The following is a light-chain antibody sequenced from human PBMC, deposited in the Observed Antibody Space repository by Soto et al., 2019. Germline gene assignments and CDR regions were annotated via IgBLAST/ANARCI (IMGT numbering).Light chain of an antibody. CDR3: SSYTSGSTVYV. J-gene: IGLJ1*01. Sequence: QSALTQPASVSGSPGLSITISCTGTSSDVGGYNYVSWYQQHPGKAPKLMIYDVSNRPSGVSNRFSGSKSGNTASLTISGLQAEDEADYYCSSYTSGSTVYVFGTGTKVTVL. V-gene: IGLV2-14*01. CDR2: DVS. CDR1: SSDVGGYNY.